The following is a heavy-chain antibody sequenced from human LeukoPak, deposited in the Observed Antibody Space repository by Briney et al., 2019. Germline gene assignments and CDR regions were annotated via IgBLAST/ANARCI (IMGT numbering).Heavy chain of an antibody. J-gene: IGHJ4*02. CDR1: GFSFTFTKNW. CDR3: AGLSHRYFDY. D-gene: IGHD1-14*01. V-gene: IGHV5-51*01. Sequence: GESLKISCKASGFSFTFTKNWIGWVRQVPGKGLEWMGIIHPGDSDTRYSPSFQGQVTISVDKSVSTAYLQWSSLKASDTAMYYCAGLSHRYFDYWGQGTLVTVSS. CDR2: IHPGDSDT.